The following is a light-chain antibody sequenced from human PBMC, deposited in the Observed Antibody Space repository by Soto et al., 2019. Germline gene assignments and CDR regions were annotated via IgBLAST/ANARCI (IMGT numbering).Light chain of an antibody. CDR2: GAS. J-gene: IGKJ4*01. V-gene: IGKV3-20*01. Sequence: EIVMTQSPATVSVSPGEREKLSCSASQSVSSSYLAWYQQKPGQAPRLLIYGASSRATGIPDRFSGSGSRTDFTLTISRLEPEDYAVYYCQQYDKSPLTFGRGTKVDIK. CDR1: QSVSSSY. CDR3: QQYDKSPLT.